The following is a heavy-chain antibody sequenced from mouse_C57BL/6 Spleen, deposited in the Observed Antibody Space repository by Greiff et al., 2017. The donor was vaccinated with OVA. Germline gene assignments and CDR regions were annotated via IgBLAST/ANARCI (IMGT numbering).Heavy chain of an antibody. CDR3: ARALGYGGPFAY. D-gene: IGHD2-2*01. Sequence: EVHLVESGGGLVKPGGSLKLSCAASGFTFSSYAMSWVRQTPEQRLEWVATISDGGSYTYYPDHVKGRFTNSRDNAKNDLYLQMSHLKSEDAAVYYCARALGYGGPFAYWGQGTLVTVSA. V-gene: IGHV5-4*01. CDR2: ISDGGSYT. J-gene: IGHJ3*01. CDR1: GFTFSSYA.